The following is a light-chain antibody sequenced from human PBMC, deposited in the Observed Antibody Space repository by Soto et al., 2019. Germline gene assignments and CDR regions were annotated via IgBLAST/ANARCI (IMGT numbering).Light chain of an antibody. V-gene: IGKV1-5*01. CDR2: DAS. J-gene: IGKJ1*01. CDR1: QSISTW. CDR3: QQYNSFSWT. Sequence: DIQLTQSPSFLSASVGETVTITCRASQSISTWLAWYQQKPGKAPKLLIYDASSLEGGVPSRFSGSGSGTEFTLTISGLQPDDFATYYCQQYNSFSWTFGQGTKVDIK.